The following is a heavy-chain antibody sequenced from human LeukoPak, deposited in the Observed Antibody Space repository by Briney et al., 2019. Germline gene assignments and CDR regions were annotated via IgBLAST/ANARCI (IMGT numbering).Heavy chain of an antibody. CDR3: ARGPYYDFWSGYLRSYDAFDI. Sequence: ASVKVSCKASGYTFTSYDINWVRQATGQGLEWMGLMNPNSGNTGYAQKFQGRVTITRNTSISTAYMELSSLRSEDTAVYYCARGPYYDFWSGYLRSYDAFDIWGQGTMVTVSS. CDR1: GYTFTSYD. D-gene: IGHD3-3*01. CDR2: MNPNSGNT. J-gene: IGHJ3*02. V-gene: IGHV1-8*03.